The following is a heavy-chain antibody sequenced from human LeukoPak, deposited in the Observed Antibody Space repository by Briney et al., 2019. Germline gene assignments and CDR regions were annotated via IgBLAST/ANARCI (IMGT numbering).Heavy chain of an antibody. V-gene: IGHV3-20*04. CDR1: GFTFDDYG. CDR3: ARDIDVQVAYCGGDCYPLGAFDI. Sequence: GGSLRLSCAASGFTFDDYGMSWVRQAPGKGLEWVSGINWNGGSTGYADSVKGRFTISRDNAKNSLYLQMNSLRAEDTASYYCARDIDVQVAYCGGDCYPLGAFDIWGQGTMVTVSS. CDR2: INWNGGST. D-gene: IGHD2-21*02. J-gene: IGHJ3*02.